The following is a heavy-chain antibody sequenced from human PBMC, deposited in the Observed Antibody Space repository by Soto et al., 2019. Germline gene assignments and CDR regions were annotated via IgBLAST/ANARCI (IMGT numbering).Heavy chain of an antibody. CDR1: GGSISSYY. CDR2: IYYSGST. V-gene: IGHV4-59*01. D-gene: IGHD6-13*01. CDR3: ARDPGYSSSWDYYYGMDV. Sequence: SETLSLTCTVSGGSISSYYWSWIRQPPGKGLEWIGYIYYSGSTNYNPSLKSRATISVDTSKNQFSLKLSSVTAADTAVYYCARDPGYSSSWDYYYGMDVWGQGTTVTVSS. J-gene: IGHJ6*02.